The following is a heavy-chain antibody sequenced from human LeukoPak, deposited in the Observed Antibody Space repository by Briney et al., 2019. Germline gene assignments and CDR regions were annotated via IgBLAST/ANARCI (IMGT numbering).Heavy chain of an antibody. CDR1: GFTFSSYD. V-gene: IGHV3-13*01. Sequence: GGSLRLSCATSGFTFSSYDMHWVRQATGKGLEWVSAIGTAGDTYYPGSVKGRFTISRENAKNSLYLQMNSLRAGDTAVYYCARAKESRGWFGDAFDIWGQGTMVTVSS. CDR3: ARAKESRGWFGDAFDI. J-gene: IGHJ3*02. D-gene: IGHD3-10*01. CDR2: IGTAGDT.